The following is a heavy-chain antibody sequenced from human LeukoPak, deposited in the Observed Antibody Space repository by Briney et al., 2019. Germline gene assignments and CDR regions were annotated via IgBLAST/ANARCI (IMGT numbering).Heavy chain of an antibody. CDR3: AKDYSGSSLSRWFDP. Sequence: GGSLRLSCAASGFTFSSYAMSWVRQAPGKGLEWVSAISGSGGTTYYADSVKGRFTISRDNSKNTLYLQMNSLRAEDTAVYYCAKDYSGSSLSRWFDPWGQGTLVTVSS. CDR2: ISGSGGTT. V-gene: IGHV3-23*01. D-gene: IGHD6-6*01. J-gene: IGHJ5*02. CDR1: GFTFSSYA.